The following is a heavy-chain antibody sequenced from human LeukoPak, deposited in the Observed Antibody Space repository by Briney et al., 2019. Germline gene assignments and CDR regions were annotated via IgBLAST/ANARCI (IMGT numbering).Heavy chain of an antibody. Sequence: SSVKVSCKASGGTFVSYTISWVRQAPGQGLEWMGRTIPILGIANYAQKFQGRVTITADKSTSTAYMELSSLRSEDTAVYYCATHCSSTSCYAGSFDYWGQGTLVTVSS. D-gene: IGHD2-2*01. CDR2: TIPILGIA. CDR3: ATHCSSTSCYAGSFDY. J-gene: IGHJ4*02. V-gene: IGHV1-69*02. CDR1: GGTFVSYT.